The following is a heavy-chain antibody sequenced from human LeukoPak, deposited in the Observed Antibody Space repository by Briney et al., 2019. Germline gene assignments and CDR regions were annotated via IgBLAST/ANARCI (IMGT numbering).Heavy chain of an antibody. CDR1: GFTFSEYW. CDR2: IKVDGSEK. V-gene: IGHV3-7*03. J-gene: IGHJ5*02. Sequence: GGSLRLSCAASGFTFSEYWMSWVRQAPGKGLEWVANIKVDGSEKHYVDSVKGRLTISRDNAKNSLYLQMDSLRAEDTAVYYCARASRIKNWFDPWGQGTLVTVSS. CDR3: ARASRIKNWFDP. D-gene: IGHD3-3*02.